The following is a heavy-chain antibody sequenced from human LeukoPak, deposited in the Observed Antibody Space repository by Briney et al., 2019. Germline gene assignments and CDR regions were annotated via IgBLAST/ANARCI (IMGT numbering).Heavy chain of an antibody. V-gene: IGHV4-59*01. CDR2: IYYSGST. J-gene: IGHJ4*02. CDR1: GGSIGSYY. CDR3: AREGVAAAGKLDY. Sequence: SETLSLTCTVSGGSIGSYYWSWIRQPPGKGLEWIGYIYYSGSTNYNPSLKSRVTISLDTSKNQFSMNLISVTAADTAVYYCAREGVAAAGKLDYWGQGTLVTLSS. D-gene: IGHD6-13*01.